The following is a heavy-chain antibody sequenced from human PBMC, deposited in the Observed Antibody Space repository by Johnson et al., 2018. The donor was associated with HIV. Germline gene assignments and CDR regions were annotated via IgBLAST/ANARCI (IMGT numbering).Heavy chain of an antibody. V-gene: IGHV3-30*04. CDR2: ISYDGSNK. CDR3: AKDMRPVRGWGGGSYRGVSDAFDI. D-gene: IGHD1-26*01. J-gene: IGHJ3*02. CDR1: GFTFTTYA. Sequence: QVQLVESGGGVVQPGGSLRLSCAASGFTFTTYAMHWVRQAPGKGLEWVAVISYDGSNKYYADSAKGRFTISRDNSKNTLYLQMSSLRAEYTAVYYCAKDMRPVRGWGGGSYRGVSDAFDIWGQGTLVTDSS.